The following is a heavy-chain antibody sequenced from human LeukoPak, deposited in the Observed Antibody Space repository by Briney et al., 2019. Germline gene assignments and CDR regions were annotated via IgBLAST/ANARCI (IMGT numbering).Heavy chain of an antibody. CDR3: ARATGTRRSDCYYYMDV. J-gene: IGHJ6*03. D-gene: IGHD1-1*01. CDR1: GGSISSYY. V-gene: IGHV4-59*01. CDR2: IYYSGST. Sequence: SETLSLTCTVSGGSISSYYWSWIRQPPGKGLEWIGYIYYSGSTNYNPSLKSRVTISVDTSKNQFSLKLSSVTAADTAVYYCARATGTRRSDCYYYMDVWGKGTTVTVSS.